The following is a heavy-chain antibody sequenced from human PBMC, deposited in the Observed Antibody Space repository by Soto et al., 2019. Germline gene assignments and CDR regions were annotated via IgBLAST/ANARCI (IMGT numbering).Heavy chain of an antibody. Sequence: PGGSLRLSGAASGFTFSSYAMSWVRQAPGKGLEWVSAISGSGGSTYYADSVKGRFTISRDNSKNTLYLQMNSLRAEDTAVYYCAKARDQWMVLWTMDVWGQGTTVTVSS. V-gene: IGHV3-23*01. CDR2: ISGSGGST. CDR3: AKARDQWMVLWTMDV. CDR1: GFTFSSYA. J-gene: IGHJ6*02. D-gene: IGHD6-19*01.